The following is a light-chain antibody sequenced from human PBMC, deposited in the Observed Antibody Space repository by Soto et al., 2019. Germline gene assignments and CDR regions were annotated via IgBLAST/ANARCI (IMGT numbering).Light chain of an antibody. J-gene: IGKJ2*01. CDR1: QSVASSY. CDR3: QQYGSSSYT. Sequence: IVLPQSPGTLSLSPGEGATLSCRASQSVASSYLAWYQQKPGQAPRLIIYGASNRATGTPDRFSGGGSGTDFTLTISRLEPEDFAVYYCQQYGSSSYTFGQGTKLEIK. V-gene: IGKV3-20*01. CDR2: GAS.